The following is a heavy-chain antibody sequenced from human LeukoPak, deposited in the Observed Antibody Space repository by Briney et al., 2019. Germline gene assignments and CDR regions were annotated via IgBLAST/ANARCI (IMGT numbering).Heavy chain of an antibody. CDR3: TTGVPSYCYDSSGYSN. Sequence: PGGSLRLSCAASGFTFSNAWMSWVRQAPGKGLEWVGRIKSKTDGGTTDYAAPVKGRFTISRDDSKNTLYLQMNSLKTEDTAVYYCTTGVPSYCYDSSGYSNWGQGTLVTVSS. D-gene: IGHD3-22*01. J-gene: IGHJ4*02. V-gene: IGHV3-15*01. CDR2: IKSKTDGGTT. CDR1: GFTFSNAW.